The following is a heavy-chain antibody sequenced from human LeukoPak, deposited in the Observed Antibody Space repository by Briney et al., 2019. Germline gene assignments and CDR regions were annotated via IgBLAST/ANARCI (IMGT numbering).Heavy chain of an antibody. J-gene: IGHJ4*02. CDR1: GYTFTGYY. CDR2: INPNSGGT. CDR3: ARDVAGTAEPFDY. D-gene: IGHD6-19*01. V-gene: IGHV1-2*02. Sequence: AAVKVSCKASGYTFTGYYMHWVRHAPGQGLEWMGVINPNSGGTNYAQKFQGRVTMTRDTSISTAYMELSRLRSDDTAVYYCARDVAGTAEPFDYWGQGTLVTVSS.